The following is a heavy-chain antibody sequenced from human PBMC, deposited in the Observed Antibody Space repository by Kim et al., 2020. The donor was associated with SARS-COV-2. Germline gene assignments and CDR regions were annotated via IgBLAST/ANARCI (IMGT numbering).Heavy chain of an antibody. J-gene: IGHJ6*02. CDR2: INSDGSST. V-gene: IGHV3-74*01. D-gene: IGHD6-13*01. CDR1: GFTFSSYW. CDR3: ARVGEQQLPRNNPYYYYYGMDV. Sequence: GGSLRLSCAASGFTFSSYWMHWVRQAPGKGLVWVSRINSDGSSTSYADSVKGRFTISRDNAKNTLYLQMNSLRAEDTAVYYCARVGEQQLPRNNPYYYYYGMDVWGQGTTVTVSS.